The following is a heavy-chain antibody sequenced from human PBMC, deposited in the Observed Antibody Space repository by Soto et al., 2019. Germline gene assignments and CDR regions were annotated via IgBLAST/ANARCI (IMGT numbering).Heavy chain of an antibody. J-gene: IGHJ5*02. CDR2: MYYSGTT. D-gene: IGHD6-25*01. V-gene: IGHV4-39*01. CDR3: AGIDSTGTGFEL. Sequence: QTPGKGLEFIGSMYYSGTTYYNPSLKSRVTISVDTSKNQFTLKLISVTAADTAVYSCAGIDSTGTGFELLGDGALVLVFS.